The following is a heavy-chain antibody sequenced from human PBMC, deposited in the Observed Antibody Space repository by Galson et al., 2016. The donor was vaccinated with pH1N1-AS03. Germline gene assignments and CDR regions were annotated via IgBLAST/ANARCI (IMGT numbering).Heavy chain of an antibody. D-gene: IGHD4/OR15-4a*01. V-gene: IGHV3-23*01. CDR1: GFTFSTFS. CDR3: ARRSPWSPVPTFYFDY. Sequence: SLRLSCAASGFTFSTFSMSWARQTPGRGLEWVSSISASATDTYYADSVKGRFTISSDNSRDTLYLQMRNLSAEDTAVYYCARRSPWSPVPTFYFDYWGQGTLVTVSS. CDR2: ISASATDT. J-gene: IGHJ4*02.